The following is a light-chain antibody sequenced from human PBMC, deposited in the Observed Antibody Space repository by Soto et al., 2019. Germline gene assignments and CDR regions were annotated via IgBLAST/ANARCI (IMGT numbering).Light chain of an antibody. V-gene: IGKV3-11*01. J-gene: IGKJ5*01. CDR2: DAS. Sequence: IVLPQSPTTLSFSPGERATLSCRASQSVSSYLAWYQQKPGQAPTLLIYDASTRATGIPARFSGSGSGTDFTLTISSLEPEDFAVYYCQQYDNSPITFGQGTRL. CDR1: QSVSSY. CDR3: QQYDNSPIT.